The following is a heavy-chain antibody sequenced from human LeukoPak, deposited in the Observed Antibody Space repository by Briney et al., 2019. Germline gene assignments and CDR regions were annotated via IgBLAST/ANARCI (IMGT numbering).Heavy chain of an antibody. CDR3: ARSRSTGESDAFDI. J-gene: IGHJ3*02. CDR1: GGSISSYY. Sequence: SETLSLTCTVSGGSISSYYWSWIRQPPGKGLEWIGSIYYSGSTYYNPSLKSRVTMSVDTSKNQFSLKLSSVTAADTAVYYCARSRSTGESDAFDIWGQGTMVTVSS. V-gene: IGHV4-39*07. D-gene: IGHD1-1*01. CDR2: IYYSGST.